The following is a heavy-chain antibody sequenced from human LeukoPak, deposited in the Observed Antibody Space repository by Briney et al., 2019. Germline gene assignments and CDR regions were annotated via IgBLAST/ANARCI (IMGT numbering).Heavy chain of an antibody. CDR2: INPNSGGT. J-gene: IGHJ4*02. Sequence: ASVKVSRKASGYTFTGYYMHWVRQAPGQGLEWMGRINPNSGGTNYAQKFQGRVTMTRDTSISTAYMELRRLRSDDTAVYYCARGEYYYDSSGYSFDYWGQGTLVTVSS. CDR1: GYTFTGYY. V-gene: IGHV1-2*06. D-gene: IGHD3-22*01. CDR3: ARGEYYYDSSGYSFDY.